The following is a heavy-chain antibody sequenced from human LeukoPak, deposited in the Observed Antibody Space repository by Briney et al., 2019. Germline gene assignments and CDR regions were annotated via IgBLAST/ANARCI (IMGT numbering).Heavy chain of an antibody. Sequence: SVMVSCKASGGTFSSYAISWVRQAPGQGLEWMGRIIPIFGTANYAQKFQGRVTITTDESTSTAYMELSSLRSEDTAVYYCASFHRQLWIVYWGQGTLVTVSS. CDR2: IIPIFGTA. CDR1: GGTFSSYA. D-gene: IGHD5-18*01. V-gene: IGHV1-69*05. J-gene: IGHJ4*02. CDR3: ASFHRQLWIVY.